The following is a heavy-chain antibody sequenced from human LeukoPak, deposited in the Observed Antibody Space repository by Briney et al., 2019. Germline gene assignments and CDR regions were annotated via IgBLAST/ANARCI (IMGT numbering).Heavy chain of an antibody. Sequence: PSETLSLTCAVYGGSFSGYYWSWIRQPPGKGLEWIGYIYYSGSTYNNPSLKSRVTISVDTSKNQFSLKLSSVTAADTAVYYCARHSAHSSTNDAFDIWGQGTMVTVSS. CDR2: IYYSGST. V-gene: IGHV4-59*08. J-gene: IGHJ3*02. D-gene: IGHD6-13*01. CDR1: GGSFSGYY. CDR3: ARHSAHSSTNDAFDI.